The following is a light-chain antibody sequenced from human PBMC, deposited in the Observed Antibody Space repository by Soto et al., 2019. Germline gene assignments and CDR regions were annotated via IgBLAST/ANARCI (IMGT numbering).Light chain of an antibody. CDR1: QSVSNNF. V-gene: IGKV3-20*01. CDR2: GAS. CDR3: QQYGGSPYT. J-gene: IGKJ2*01. Sequence: EIVLTQSPGTLSLSPGERATLSCRASQSVSNNFLAWYQQKPGQAPRLLVYGASSRRTGIPDRFSGSGSGTDFTLTISRLEPEDFVVYYCQQYGGSPYTFGQGTKLEIK.